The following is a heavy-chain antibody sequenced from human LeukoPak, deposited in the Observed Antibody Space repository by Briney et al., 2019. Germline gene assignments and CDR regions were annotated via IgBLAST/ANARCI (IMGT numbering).Heavy chain of an antibody. CDR2: VRGSGADP. J-gene: IGHJ4*02. CDR1: GFTFSIFA. CDR3: ARDHSPEYYDFWSGSLPGSPFDY. D-gene: IGHD3-3*01. V-gene: IGHV3-23*01. Sequence: GGPVTLLCGGSGFTFSIFAMMWPPQAPGGGGEGVSDVRGSGADPHYADSVKGRFIISRYNPKNSLYLQMNSLRAENTAVYYLARDHSPEYYDFWSGSLPGSPFDYWGQGTLVTVSS.